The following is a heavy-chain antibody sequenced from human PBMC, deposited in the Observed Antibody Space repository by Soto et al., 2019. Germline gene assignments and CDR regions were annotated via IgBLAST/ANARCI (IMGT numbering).Heavy chain of an antibody. D-gene: IGHD3-9*01. CDR3: TTDRNYDILTGYASYHYYGMDV. Sequence: GGSLRLSCAASGFTFSYAWMIWVRQAPGKGLEWVGRVKRKTDGGTTDYAAPVKGRFTISRDDSKNTLFLQMNSLKTEDTAVYYCTTDRNYDILTGYASYHYYGMDVWGQGTTVTSP. J-gene: IGHJ6*02. V-gene: IGHV3-15*01. CDR2: VKRKTDGGTT. CDR1: GFTFSYAW.